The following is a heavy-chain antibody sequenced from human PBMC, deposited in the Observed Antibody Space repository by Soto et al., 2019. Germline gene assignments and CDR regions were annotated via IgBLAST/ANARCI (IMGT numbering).Heavy chain of an antibody. CDR3: ARVFRYCSSTSCSHDAFDI. Sequence: QVQLVQSGAEVKKPGASVKVSCKASGYTFTGYYMHWVRQAPGQGLEWMGWINPNSGGTNYAQKFQGRVTMTRDTSISTAYMALSRLRSDETDVYYCARVFRYCSSTSCSHDAFDIWVQGTMVTVSS. CDR2: INPNSGGT. J-gene: IGHJ3*02. D-gene: IGHD2-2*01. V-gene: IGHV1-2*02. CDR1: GYTFTGYY.